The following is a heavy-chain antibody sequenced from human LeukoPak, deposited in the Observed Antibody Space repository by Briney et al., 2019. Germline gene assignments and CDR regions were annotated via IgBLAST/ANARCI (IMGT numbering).Heavy chain of an antibody. CDR3: ARDYKYAFDH. CDR2: IGIDSGNT. V-gene: IGHV3-48*01. Sequence: GGSMRLSCAAAAFTFSDYSMNWVRQAQGKGLEWISYIGIDSGNTNYADSVKGRFTISGDKAKNSLYLQMNSLRVEDTAVYYCARDYKYAFDHWGQGTLVTVSS. CDR1: AFTFSDYS. D-gene: IGHD5-24*01. J-gene: IGHJ4*02.